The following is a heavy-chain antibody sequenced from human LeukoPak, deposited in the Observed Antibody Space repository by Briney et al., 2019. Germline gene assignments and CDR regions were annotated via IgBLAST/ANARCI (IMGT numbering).Heavy chain of an antibody. Sequence: ASVKVSCKASGYTFINYGISWVRQAPGQGLEWMGWISDYYGNTNYAQKLQGRVTMTTDTSTSTAYMEVRSLRSDDTAVYYCARDVDSGSYSGLDYWGQGTLVTVST. CDR3: ARDVDSGSYSGLDY. D-gene: IGHD1-26*01. CDR2: ISDYYGNT. V-gene: IGHV1-18*01. J-gene: IGHJ4*02. CDR1: GYTFINYG.